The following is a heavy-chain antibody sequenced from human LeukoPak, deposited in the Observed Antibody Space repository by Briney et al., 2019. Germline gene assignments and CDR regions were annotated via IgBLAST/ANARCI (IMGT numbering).Heavy chain of an antibody. CDR2: INQDGSEK. V-gene: IGHV3-7*03. D-gene: IGHD3-9*01. Sequence: GGSLRLSCAASGFTFSNYWMSWVRQAPGKGLEWVANINQDGSEKYYVDAAKGRFTISRGNVKNSLYLQMNSWKAHDPAGYYLSRGPDRYFDWLPFDFWGQGTLVTVSS. CDR3: SRGPDRYFDWLPFDF. CDR1: GFTFSNYW. J-gene: IGHJ4*02.